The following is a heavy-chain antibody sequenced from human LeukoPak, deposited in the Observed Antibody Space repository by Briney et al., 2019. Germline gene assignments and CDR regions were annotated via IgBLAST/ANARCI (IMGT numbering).Heavy chain of an antibody. D-gene: IGHD3-22*01. V-gene: IGHV3-23*01. CDR2: ISGSGGST. CDR3: AKDLAPSYYDSSGYYSPFDY. CDR1: GFTFSSYA. Sequence: GGSLRLSCAASGFTFSSYAMSWVRQAPGKGLEWVSAISGSGGSTYYADSVKGRFTISRDNSKNTLYLQMNSLRAEDTAVYYCAKDLAPSYYDSSGYYSPFDYWGQGTLVTVSS. J-gene: IGHJ4*02.